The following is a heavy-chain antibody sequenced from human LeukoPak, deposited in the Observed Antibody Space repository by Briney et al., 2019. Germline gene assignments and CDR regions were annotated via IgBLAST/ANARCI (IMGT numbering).Heavy chain of an antibody. CDR3: ARDGIPFDY. V-gene: IGHV4-39*07. Sequence: SETLCLTWTVSGGSISSSNYYWGWIRQPPGKGLEWIGNIFYSGSTYYNPSLKSRVTMSVDTSKNQFSMKLSSVTAADTAVYYCARDGIPFDYWGQGTLVTVS. CDR1: GGSISSSNYY. J-gene: IGHJ4*02. D-gene: IGHD1-1*01. CDR2: IFYSGST.